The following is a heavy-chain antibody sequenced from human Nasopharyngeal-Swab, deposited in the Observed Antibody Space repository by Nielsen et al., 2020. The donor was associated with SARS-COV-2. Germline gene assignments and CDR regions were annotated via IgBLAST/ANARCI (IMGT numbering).Heavy chain of an antibody. CDR2: ISSSSSYI. Sequence: GGSLRPSCAASGFTFSSYSMNWVRQAPGKGLEWVSSISSSSSYIYYADSVKGRFTISRDNAKNSLYLQMNSLRAEDTAVYYCARSKHSGSYYYGMDVWGQGTTVTVSS. CDR1: GFTFSSYS. V-gene: IGHV3-21*01. J-gene: IGHJ6*02. D-gene: IGHD1-26*01. CDR3: ARSKHSGSYYYGMDV.